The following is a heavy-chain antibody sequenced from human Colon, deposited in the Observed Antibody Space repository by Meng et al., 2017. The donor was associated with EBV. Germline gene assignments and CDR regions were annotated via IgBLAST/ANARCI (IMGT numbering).Heavy chain of an antibody. D-gene: IGHD3-10*01. CDR3: ARGDGSGSGNWFDP. V-gene: IGHV4-34*01. CDR2: INHSGRT. CDR1: GGSFSGYN. Sequence: QVQQHQGGAGLLRPSVTLSLTCAVYGGSFSGYNWGWNRQPPGKGLEWIGEINHSGRTHYNPSLKSRLTISVDTSKNQFSLKLSSVTAADTAVYYWARGDGSGSGNWFDPWGQGTLVTVSS. J-gene: IGHJ5*02.